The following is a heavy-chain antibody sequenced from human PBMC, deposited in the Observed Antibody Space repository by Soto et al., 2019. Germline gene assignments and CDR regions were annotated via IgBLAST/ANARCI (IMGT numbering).Heavy chain of an antibody. CDR2: IIPILGIA. V-gene: IGHV1-69*02. Sequence: QVQLVQSGAEVKKPGSSVKVSCKASGGTFSSYTISWVRQAPGQGLEWMGRIIPILGIANYAQKFQGRVTLTADKSTSTAYMELSSLRSEDTAVYYCARQQWPYGMDVWGQGTTVTVSS. D-gene: IGHD6-19*01. CDR1: GGTFSSYT. CDR3: ARQQWPYGMDV. J-gene: IGHJ6*02.